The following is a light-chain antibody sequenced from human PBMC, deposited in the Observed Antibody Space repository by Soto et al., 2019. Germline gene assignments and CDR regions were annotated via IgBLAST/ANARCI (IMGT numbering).Light chain of an antibody. CDR2: DTG. V-gene: IGLV7-46*01. J-gene: IGLJ2*01. Sequence: QAVVTQEPSLTVSPGGTVTLTCGSSTGAITGSHFHYWFQKKPGQAPRTLIYDTGNKHSWTPARFSGSLLGDKAALTLSGAQPEDEDEYYCLLSYSAIRVFGGGTKLTVL. CDR1: TGAITGSHF. CDR3: LLSYSAIRV.